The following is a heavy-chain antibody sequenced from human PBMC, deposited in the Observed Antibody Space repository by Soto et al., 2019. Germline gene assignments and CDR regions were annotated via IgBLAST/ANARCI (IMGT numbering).Heavy chain of an antibody. V-gene: IGHV3-15*01. J-gene: IGHJ4*02. Sequence: EVYLVESGGGLVKPGGSLRVSCAASGFIFRNAWMTWVRQAPGKGLEWVGLIKSKTDAETTDYAAPVKGRFTISRDDSSNTVSLKRESIKTEDTAVFFCPTLRKVGTPHPHFDFWGRGPLVTVSA. D-gene: IGHD1-26*01. CDR3: PTLRKVGTPHPHFDF. CDR1: GFIFRNAW. CDR2: IKSKTDAETT.